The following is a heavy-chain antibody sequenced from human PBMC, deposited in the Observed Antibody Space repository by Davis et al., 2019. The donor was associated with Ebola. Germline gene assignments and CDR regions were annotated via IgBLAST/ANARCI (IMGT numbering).Heavy chain of an antibody. CDR1: GFTFSSYG. CDR3: VREIYDYVWLAYFHY. CDR2: ISYDGSNK. J-gene: IGHJ4*02. D-gene: IGHD3-16*01. Sequence: GESLKISCAASGFTFSSYGMHWVRQAPGKGLEWVAVISYDGSNKYYADSVKGRFTISRDNSKNTLHLQMNSLRTEDTALYYCVREIYDYVWLAYFHYWGQGTLVTVSS. V-gene: IGHV3-30*03.